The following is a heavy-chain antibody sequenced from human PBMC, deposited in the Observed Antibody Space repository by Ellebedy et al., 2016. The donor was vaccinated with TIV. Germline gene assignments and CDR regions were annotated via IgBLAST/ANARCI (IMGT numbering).Heavy chain of an antibody. CDR1: GFTFSGYG. J-gene: IGHJ4*02. CDR2: IWYDGCKK. V-gene: IGHV3-33*07. D-gene: IGHD3-22*01. Sequence: GESLKISXEASGFTFSGYGMYWVRQAPGKGLEWVAVIWYDGCKKYYGDSVKGRFTISRDNGRNTLYLQMNSLRAEDTAVYYCARSSFPKSGYLSDIDFWGQGTLVTVSS. CDR3: ARSSFPKSGYLSDIDF.